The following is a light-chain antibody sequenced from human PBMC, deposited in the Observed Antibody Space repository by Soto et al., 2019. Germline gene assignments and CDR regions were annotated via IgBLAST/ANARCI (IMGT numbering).Light chain of an antibody. Sequence: SYELTQTSSLSXAPGQTAKITCEGKNIGTKSVHWYQQKPGQAPVLVINNDSDRPSGIPERFSGSNSGNTATLTISRVEAGDEADYYCQVWDSTSDHAVFGGGTKLTVL. V-gene: IGLV3-21*02. CDR3: QVWDSTSDHAV. CDR2: NDS. CDR1: NIGTKS. J-gene: IGLJ3*02.